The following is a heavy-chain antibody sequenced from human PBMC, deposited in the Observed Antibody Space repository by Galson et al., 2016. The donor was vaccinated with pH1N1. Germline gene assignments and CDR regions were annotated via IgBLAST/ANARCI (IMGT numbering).Heavy chain of an antibody. Sequence: SVKVSCKASGYTLTSYDINWVRQATGQGLEWMGWMNPNNGNADYAPKFQGRVILTRNASINTAYMELSSLTSEDKAVYYCARGPVYWYFDLWGRGTPVIVSS. CDR3: ARGPVYWYFDL. J-gene: IGHJ2*01. CDR2: MNPNNGNA. CDR1: GYTLTSYD. V-gene: IGHV1-8*01.